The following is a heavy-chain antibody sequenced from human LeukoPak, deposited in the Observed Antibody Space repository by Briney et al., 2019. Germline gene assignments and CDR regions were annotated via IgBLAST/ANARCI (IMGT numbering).Heavy chain of an antibody. D-gene: IGHD3-22*01. CDR2: INPSGGST. V-gene: IGHV1-46*01. Sequence: ASVKVSCKASGYTFTGYYLHWVRQAPGQGLEWMGIINPSGGSTSYAQKFQGRVTMTRDTSTSTVYMELSSLRSEDTAVYYCARDLDYYDSSGTLDYWGQGTLVTVSS. CDR1: GYTFTGYY. J-gene: IGHJ4*02. CDR3: ARDLDYYDSSGTLDY.